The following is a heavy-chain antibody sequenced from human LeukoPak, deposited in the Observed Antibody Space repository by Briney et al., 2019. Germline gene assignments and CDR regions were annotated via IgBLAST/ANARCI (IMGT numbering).Heavy chain of an antibody. D-gene: IGHD1-7*01. V-gene: IGHV4-59*01. J-gene: IGHJ5*02. CDR3: ARGGYNWNYAPTNWFDP. CDR2: IYYSGST. CDR1: GGSINNYY. Sequence: SETLSLTCRVSGGSINNYYWSWIRQPPGKGLEWIGYIYYSGSTNYNPSLKSRVTISVDTSKNQFSLKLSSVTAADTAVYYCARGGYNWNYAPTNWFDPWGQGTLVTVPS.